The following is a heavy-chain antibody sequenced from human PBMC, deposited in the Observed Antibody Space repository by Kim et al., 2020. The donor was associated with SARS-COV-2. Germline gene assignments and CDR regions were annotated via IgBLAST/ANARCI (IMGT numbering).Heavy chain of an antibody. CDR3: ARQLTAVTTQRPYCFD. CDR1: GGSISSSSYY. Sequence: SETLSLTCTVSGGSISSSSYYWGWIRQPPGKGLEWIASIYYSGTTYYNPSLKSRLTISVDTSKNQFSLKLSSVTAADTAVYYCARQLTAVTTQRPYCFD. CDR2: IYYSGTT. D-gene: IGHD4-17*01. J-gene: IGHJ4*01. V-gene: IGHV4-39*07.